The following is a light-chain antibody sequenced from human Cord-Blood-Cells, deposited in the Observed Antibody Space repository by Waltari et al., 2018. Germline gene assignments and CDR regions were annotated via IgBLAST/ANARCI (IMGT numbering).Light chain of an antibody. Sequence: QSALTQPASVSGSPGQSITISCTGTSSDVGGSNYVSWYQQHPGKAHKLRIYEVSNRPSGVSNRFSGSKSGNTASLTISGLQAEDEADYYCSSYTSSSTVVFGGGTKLTVL. J-gene: IGLJ2*01. CDR1: SSDVGGSNY. V-gene: IGLV2-14*01. CDR2: EVS. CDR3: SSYTSSSTVV.